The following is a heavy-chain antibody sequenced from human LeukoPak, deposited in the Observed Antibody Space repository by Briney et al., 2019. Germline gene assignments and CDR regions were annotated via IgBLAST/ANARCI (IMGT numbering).Heavy chain of an antibody. CDR3: AKGLSSGWSPFDY. V-gene: IGHV3-9*01. CDR2: ISWNSGTI. J-gene: IGHJ4*02. D-gene: IGHD6-19*01. CDR1: GFTFNDYA. Sequence: GRSLRLSCAASGFTFNDYAMHWVRQAPGKGLEWVSGISWNSGTIGYADSVKGRITISRDNAKNSLYLQMNSLRAEDTALYYCAKGLSSGWSPFDYWGQGTLVTASS.